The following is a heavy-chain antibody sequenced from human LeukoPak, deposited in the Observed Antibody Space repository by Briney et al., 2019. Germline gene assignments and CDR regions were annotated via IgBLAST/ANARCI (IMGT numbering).Heavy chain of an antibody. CDR1: GFTVSSNY. J-gene: IGHJ3*02. CDR3: ARGGSYLSASDI. CDR2: IYSGGST. V-gene: IGHV3-53*01. D-gene: IGHD1-26*01. Sequence: GGSLRLSCAVSGFTVSSNYMSWVRQAPGKGLEWVSIIYSGGSTFYADSVKGRFTISRDNSKNTLYLQMNSLRAEDTAVYYCARGGSYLSASDIWGQGTMVTVSS.